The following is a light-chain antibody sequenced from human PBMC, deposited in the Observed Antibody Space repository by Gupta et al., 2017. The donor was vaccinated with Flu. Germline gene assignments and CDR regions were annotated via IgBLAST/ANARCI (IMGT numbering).Light chain of an antibody. CDR3: QQYYSTPQT. J-gene: IGKJ1*01. CDR2: WAS. Sequence: KSSQSVLYNSNNKNYLAWYQQKPGQPPKLLIYWASTRESGVPDRFSGSGSGTDFTLTISSLQAEDVAVYYCQQYYSTPQTFGQGTKVEIK. CDR1: QSVLYNSNNKNY. V-gene: IGKV4-1*01.